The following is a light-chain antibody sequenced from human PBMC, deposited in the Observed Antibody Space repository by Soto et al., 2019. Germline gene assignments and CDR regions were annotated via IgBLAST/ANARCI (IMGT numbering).Light chain of an antibody. CDR3: CSYAGSSPYV. CDR2: DVN. CDR1: SSDVGGYNY. V-gene: IGLV2-11*01. Sequence: QSALTQPRSVSGSPGQSVTISCTGTSSDVGGYNYVSWYQQHPGKAPKLMIYDVNKWPSGVPDRFSGSKSGNTASLTISALQAEDEADYYCCSYAGSSPYVFGTGTKVTVL. J-gene: IGLJ1*01.